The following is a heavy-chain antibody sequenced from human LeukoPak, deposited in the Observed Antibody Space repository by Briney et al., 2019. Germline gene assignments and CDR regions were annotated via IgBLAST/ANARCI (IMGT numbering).Heavy chain of an antibody. Sequence: GGSLRLSCAASGFTVSSNYMSWVRQAPGKGLEWVSVIYSGGSTYYAASVKGRFTISRDNSKNTLYLQMNSLRAEDTAVYYCARDRRYSYGSYYYYMDVWGKGTTVTVSS. CDR1: GFTVSSNY. D-gene: IGHD5-18*01. CDR3: ARDRRYSYGSYYYYMDV. J-gene: IGHJ6*03. V-gene: IGHV3-53*01. CDR2: IYSGGST.